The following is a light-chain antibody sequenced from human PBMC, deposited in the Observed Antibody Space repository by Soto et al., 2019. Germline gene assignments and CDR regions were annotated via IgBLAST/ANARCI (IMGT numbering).Light chain of an antibody. CDR1: QSITNY. CDR3: QQSYSSLT. CDR2: SAS. Sequence: DIQMTQSPSSLSASVGDRVTITCRASQSITNYLHWYQQKPGKAPKLLIHSASSLQSGVPSRFSGSGSGTDFTLTISSRQPEDFAIYYCQQSYSSLTFGGGTKVEIK. V-gene: IGKV1-39*01. J-gene: IGKJ4*01.